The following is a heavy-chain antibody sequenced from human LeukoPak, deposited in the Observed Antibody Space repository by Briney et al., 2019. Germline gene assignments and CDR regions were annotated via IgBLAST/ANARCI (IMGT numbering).Heavy chain of an antibody. V-gene: IGHV4-31*03. CDR1: GGSISSGGYY. CDR2: IYYSGST. CDR3: ARDRVDCSSTSCYFPGAYYYYGMDV. Sequence: KASETLSLTCTVSGGSISSGGYYWSWIRQHPGKGLEWIGYIYYSGSTYYNPSLKSRVTISVDTSKNQFSLKLSSVTAADTAVYYCARDRVDCSSTSCYFPGAYYYYGMDVWGQGTTVTVSS. J-gene: IGHJ6*02. D-gene: IGHD2-2*01.